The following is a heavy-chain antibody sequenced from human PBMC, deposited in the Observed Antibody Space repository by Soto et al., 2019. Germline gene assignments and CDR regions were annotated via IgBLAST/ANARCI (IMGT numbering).Heavy chain of an antibody. CDR3: AKDGGFGVYKNRGLDH. Sequence: SLRLSCSSSGFTFITYTMTLFLHSPVKVLEWVAAISRTCGSTYYGDSVKGRFTISRDSSKNTLYLQMTSLRAEDTAVYYCAKDGGFGVYKNRGLDHWGQGALVNVSS. CDR2: ISRTCGST. V-gene: IGHV3-23*01. J-gene: IGHJ4*02. CDR1: GFTFITYT. D-gene: IGHD3-10*01.